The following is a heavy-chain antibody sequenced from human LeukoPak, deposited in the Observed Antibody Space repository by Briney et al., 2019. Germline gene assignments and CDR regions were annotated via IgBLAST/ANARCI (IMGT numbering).Heavy chain of an antibody. CDR1: GYAFTRYG. D-gene: IGHD2-21*02. J-gene: IGHJ4*02. CDR2: ISAYNGNR. Sequence: ASVKVSCKASGYAFTRYGISWVRQAPGQGPEWMGWISAYNGNRNSAQKFQGRVTMTTDTSTSTVYMELRSLRSDDTAVYYCARDGGGDSWGYFDCWGQGTLVTVSS. V-gene: IGHV1-18*01. CDR3: ARDGGGDSWGYFDC.